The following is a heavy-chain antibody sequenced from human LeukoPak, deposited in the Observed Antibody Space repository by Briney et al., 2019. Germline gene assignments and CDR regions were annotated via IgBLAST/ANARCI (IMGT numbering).Heavy chain of an antibody. CDR3: ARGYPGTTSTGGFDL. CDR2: ISAYNGNT. V-gene: IGHV1-18*01. D-gene: IGHD1-1*01. Sequence: ASVKVSCKASSYTFTSYGISWVRQAPGQGLEWMGWISAYNGNTNYAQKLQGRVTMTTDTSTSTAYMELRSLRSDDTAVYYCARGYPGTTSTGGFDLWGRGTLVTVSS. J-gene: IGHJ2*01. CDR1: SYTFTSYG.